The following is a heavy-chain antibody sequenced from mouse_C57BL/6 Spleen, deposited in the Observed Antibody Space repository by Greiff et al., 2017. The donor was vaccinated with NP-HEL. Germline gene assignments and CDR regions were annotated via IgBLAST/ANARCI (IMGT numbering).Heavy chain of an antibody. J-gene: IGHJ1*03. CDR1: GYSFTGYY. Sequence: EVKVEESGPELVKPGASVKISCKASGYSFTGYYMNWVKQSPEKSLEWIGEINPSTGGTTYNQKFKAKATLTVDKSSSTAYMQLKSLTSEDSAVYYCARRGTMVTSWYFDVWGTGTTVTVSS. V-gene: IGHV1-42*01. CDR2: INPSTGGT. CDR3: ARRGTMVTSWYFDV. D-gene: IGHD2-2*01.